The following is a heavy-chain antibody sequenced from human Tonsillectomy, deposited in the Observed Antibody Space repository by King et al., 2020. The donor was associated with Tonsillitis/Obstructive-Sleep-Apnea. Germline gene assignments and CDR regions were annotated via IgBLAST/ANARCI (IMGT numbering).Heavy chain of an antibody. Sequence: LVESGGGLVKPGGSLRLSCAASGFTFSSYSMNWVRQAPGKGLEWVSSISSGSTYIYYADSVTGRFTISRDNAKNSLYLQMNSLRAEDTAVYYCARVEGSGWYAGYYGMDVWGQGTTVTVSS. CDR2: ISSGSTYI. J-gene: IGHJ6*02. CDR3: ARVEGSGWYAGYYGMDV. V-gene: IGHV3-21*01. CDR1: GFTFSSYS. D-gene: IGHD6-19*01.